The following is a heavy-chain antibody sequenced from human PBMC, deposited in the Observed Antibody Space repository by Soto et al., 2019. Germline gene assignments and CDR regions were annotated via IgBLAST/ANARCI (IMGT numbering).Heavy chain of an antibody. J-gene: IGHJ4*02. CDR1: GFTCSSYA. CDR3: AKVGGRAVGGFDY. CDR2: ISDTGGST. Sequence: EVQLLESGGGLVQPGGSLRLSCAASGFTCSSYALSWVRQAPRKGLEWVSRISDTGGSTYYADSVKGRFTISRDSSKNTLYLQMNSLRADDTAIYYWAKVGGRAVGGFDYWGQGTLGSVSS. V-gene: IGHV3-23*01. D-gene: IGHD1-26*01.